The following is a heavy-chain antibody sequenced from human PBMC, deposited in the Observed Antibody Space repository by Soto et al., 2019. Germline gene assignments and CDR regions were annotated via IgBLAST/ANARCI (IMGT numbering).Heavy chain of an antibody. V-gene: IGHV4-30-2*01. CDR1: GGSISSGGYS. CDR2: IYHSGST. J-gene: IGHJ5*02. Sequence: PSETLSLTCAVSGGSISSGGYSWSWIRQPPGKGLEWIGYIYHSGSTYYNPSLKSRVTISVDRSKNQFSLKLSSVTAADTAVYYCARGRFTGWFDPWGQGTLVTVSS. CDR3: ARGRFTGWFDP.